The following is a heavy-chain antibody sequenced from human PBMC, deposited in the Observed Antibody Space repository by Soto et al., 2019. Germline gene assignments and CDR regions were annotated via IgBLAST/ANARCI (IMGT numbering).Heavy chain of an antibody. Sequence: GASVKVSCKASGYTSTKYGMHWVRQAPGQMLEWMGWINAGSGNTKYSQKFQSRITITRDTSASTVYMELSSLRSEDTAVYYCANDIIVIPGAKGFDYWGQGALVTVSS. CDR2: INAGSGNT. D-gene: IGHD2-2*01. CDR3: ANDIIVIPGAKGFDY. J-gene: IGHJ4*02. V-gene: IGHV1-3*01. CDR1: GYTSTKYG.